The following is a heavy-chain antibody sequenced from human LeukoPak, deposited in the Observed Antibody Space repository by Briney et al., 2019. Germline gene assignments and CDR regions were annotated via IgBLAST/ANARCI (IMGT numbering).Heavy chain of an antibody. CDR2: INHSGST. Sequence: SETLSLTCAVYGGSFSGYYWSWIRQPPGKGLEWIGEINHSGSTNYNPSLKSRVTISVDTSKNQFSLKLSSVTAADTAVYYCARAQYYVFGGAHPPPSSFAYGGQGPLPTFPS. CDR1: GGSFSGYY. J-gene: IGHJ4*02. D-gene: IGHD3-3*01. CDR3: ARAQYYVFGGAHPPPSSFAY. V-gene: IGHV4-34*01.